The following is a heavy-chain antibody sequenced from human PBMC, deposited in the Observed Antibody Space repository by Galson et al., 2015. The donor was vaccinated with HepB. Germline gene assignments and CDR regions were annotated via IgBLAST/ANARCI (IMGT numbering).Heavy chain of an antibody. D-gene: IGHD5-18*01. J-gene: IGHJ4*02. V-gene: IGHV3-48*04. CDR3: ARDSRALVTSPIDY. Sequence: SLRLSCAASGFTFSSHSMNWVRQAAGKGLEWISYISSSGGSRKYADSVKGRFTISRDNAKNSLYLQMNSLEAEDTAVYYCARDSRALVTSPIDYWGQGTLVTVSA. CDR1: GFTFSSHS. CDR2: ISSSGGSR.